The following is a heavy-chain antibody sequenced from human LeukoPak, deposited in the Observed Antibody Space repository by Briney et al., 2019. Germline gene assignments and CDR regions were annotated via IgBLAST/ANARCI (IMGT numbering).Heavy chain of an antibody. Sequence: SETLSLTCAVYGESFSGHLWSWVRQPPGKGLEWIAEITHTGDTNYNPSLKSRVTISVDTSKNQFSLKVRSLTAADTGVYYCARRPRNSGSDDGPSGLDYWGQGTLVIASS. V-gene: IGHV4-34*01. CDR2: ITHTGDT. CDR1: GESFSGHL. J-gene: IGHJ4*02. CDR3: ARRPRNSGSDDGPSGLDY. D-gene: IGHD1-26*01.